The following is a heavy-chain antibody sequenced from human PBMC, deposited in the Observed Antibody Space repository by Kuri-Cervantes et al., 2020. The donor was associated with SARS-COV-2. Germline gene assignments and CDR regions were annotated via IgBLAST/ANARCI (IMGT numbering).Heavy chain of an antibody. CDR2: INPNRGGT. D-gene: IGHD3-10*02. Sequence: SVNVSCKPSGYTFTGYYMLWVRQAPGQGLEWMGWINPNRGGTNYAPKFQGWVTMTRDTSINTVYMELSRLRSHDTAVYYCARSTPVRRLGVSSRGGAFDIWGQGTMVTVSS. V-gene: IGHV1-2*04. CDR1: GYTFTGYY. J-gene: IGHJ3*02. CDR3: ARSTPVRRLGVSSRGGAFDI.